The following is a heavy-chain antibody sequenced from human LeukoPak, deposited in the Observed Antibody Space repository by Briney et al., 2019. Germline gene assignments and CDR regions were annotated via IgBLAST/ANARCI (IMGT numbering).Heavy chain of an antibody. CDR1: GGSISSGDYY. D-gene: IGHD2-2*01. CDR2: IYYSGST. CDR3: ARHERCSSINCIYNWFDP. J-gene: IGHJ5*02. V-gene: IGHV4-30-4*08. Sequence: KTSQTLSLTCTVSGGSISSGDYYWSWIRQPPGKGLEWIGYIYYSGSTYYNPSLKSRVTIFVDPSKNQFSLNLRSVTAADTAVYYCARHERCSSINCIYNWFDPWGQGTLVIVSS.